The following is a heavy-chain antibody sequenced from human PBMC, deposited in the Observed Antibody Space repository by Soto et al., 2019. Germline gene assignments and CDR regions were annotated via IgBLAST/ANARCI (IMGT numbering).Heavy chain of an antibody. V-gene: IGHV3-11*01. J-gene: IGHJ3*02. CDR1: GFTFSDYY. Sequence: PGGSLILSCAASGFTFSDYYMSWIRQAPGKGLEWVSYISSSGSIGYADSVKGRFTISRDNAKNSLYLQMNSLRAEDTALYYCAKDIWPRHIVVVTDAFDIWGQGTMVTVSS. CDR3: AKDIWPRHIVVVTDAFDI. CDR2: ISSSGSI. D-gene: IGHD2-21*02.